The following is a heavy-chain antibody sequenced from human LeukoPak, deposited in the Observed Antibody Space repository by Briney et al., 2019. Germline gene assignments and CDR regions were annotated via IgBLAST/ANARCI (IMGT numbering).Heavy chain of an antibody. CDR2: ISAYNGNT. D-gene: IGHD6-19*01. CDR3: ARPTYSSGRYYYGMDV. J-gene: IGHJ6*02. V-gene: IGHV1-18*01. Sequence: ASVTVSFKSSGYAFTSYGISWVRQAPGQGLEWMGWISAYNGNTNYAQKLQGRVTMTTDTSTSTAYMELRSLRSDDTAAYYCARPTYSSGRYYYGMDVWGQGTTVTVSS. CDR1: GYAFTSYG.